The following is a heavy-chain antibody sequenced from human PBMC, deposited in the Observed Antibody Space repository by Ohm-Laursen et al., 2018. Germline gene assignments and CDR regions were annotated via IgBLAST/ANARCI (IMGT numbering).Heavy chain of an antibody. J-gene: IGHJ4*02. D-gene: IGHD4-23*01. CDR2: LDASGGTI. Sequence: SLRLSCAASGFSFINHAMHWVRQAPGKGLEWLAYLDASGGTIYYADSVKGRFTISRDNARNSLFLQMNSLRAEDTAMYYCARGAPFYGGFDYWGQGTLVTVSS. V-gene: IGHV3-48*01. CDR1: GFSFINHA. CDR3: ARGAPFYGGFDY.